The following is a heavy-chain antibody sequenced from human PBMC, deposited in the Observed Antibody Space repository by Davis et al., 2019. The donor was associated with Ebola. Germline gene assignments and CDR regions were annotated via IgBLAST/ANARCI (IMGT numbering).Heavy chain of an antibody. J-gene: IGHJ6*02. V-gene: IGHV3-23*01. CDR3: ARDQETYYDFWSGYYTSYYGMDV. CDR1: GFTFSSYA. D-gene: IGHD3-3*01. Sequence: PGGSLRLSCEASGFTFSSYAMSWVRQAPGKGLEWVSAISGSGGSTYYADSVKGRFTISRDNAKNSLYLQMNSLRAEDTAVYYCARDQETYYDFWSGYYTSYYGMDVWGQGTTVTVSS. CDR2: ISGSGGST.